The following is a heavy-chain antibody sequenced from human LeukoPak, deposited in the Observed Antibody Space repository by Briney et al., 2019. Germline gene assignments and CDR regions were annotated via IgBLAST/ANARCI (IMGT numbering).Heavy chain of an antibody. J-gene: IGHJ4*02. V-gene: IGHV3-23*01. Sequence: HPGGSLRLSCAPSGFTFITYAMDSVRQAPGKGLEWVSGINGGGGSTYYADSVKGRFTISRDNSKNTLYLQMSSLRAEDTAVYYCAIVSGYTSDLYVDFDCWGQGSLVTVSS. CDR2: INGGGGST. D-gene: IGHD6-19*01. CDR1: GFTFITYA. CDR3: AIVSGYTSDLYVDFDC.